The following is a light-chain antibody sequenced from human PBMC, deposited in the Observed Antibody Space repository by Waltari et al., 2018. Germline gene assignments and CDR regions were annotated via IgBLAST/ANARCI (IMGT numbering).Light chain of an antibody. Sequence: EIVLTQSPGTLSLSPGERATLSCRASQSVSASYLAWYQQKPGQAPRLLIDGASSRATGIPDRFSGSGSGTDFTLTISRLEPEDFAVYYCQQYGSSSWTFGQGTKVEI. CDR3: QQYGSSSWT. J-gene: IGKJ1*01. CDR2: GAS. V-gene: IGKV3-20*01. CDR1: QSVSASY.